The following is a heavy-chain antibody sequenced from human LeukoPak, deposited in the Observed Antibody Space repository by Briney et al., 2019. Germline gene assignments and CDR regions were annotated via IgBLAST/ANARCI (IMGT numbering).Heavy chain of an antibody. CDR3: ARAKEECSSTSCYAGGSRAFDI. V-gene: IGHV3-7*03. CDR2: IKQDGSAK. J-gene: IGHJ3*02. Sequence: GGSLRLSCAASGFTFSSYWMSWVRQAPGKGLEWVVNIKQDGSAKYYVDSVKGRFTISRDNAKNSLYLQMNSLRVEDTAVYYCARAKEECSSTSCYAGGSRAFDIWGQGTMVTVSS. CDR1: GFTFSSYW. D-gene: IGHD2-2*01.